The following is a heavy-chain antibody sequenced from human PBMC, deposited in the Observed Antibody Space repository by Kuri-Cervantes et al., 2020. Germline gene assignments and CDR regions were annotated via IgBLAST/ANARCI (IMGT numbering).Heavy chain of an antibody. D-gene: IGHD5-18*01. CDR3: AKGQKAHNTWIQLWILEYFDY. J-gene: IGHJ4*02. Sequence: GGSLRLSCAASGFTFSSYGMHWVRQAPGKGLEWVAVIWYDGSNKYYADSVKGRFTISRDNSKNTLYLQMSSLRAEDTAVYYCAKGQKAHNTWIQLWILEYFDYWGQGTLVTVSS. V-gene: IGHV3-30*02. CDR2: IWYDGSNK. CDR1: GFTFSSYG.